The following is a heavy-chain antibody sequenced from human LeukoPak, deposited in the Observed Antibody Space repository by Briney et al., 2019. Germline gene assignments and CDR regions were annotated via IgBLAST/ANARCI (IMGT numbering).Heavy chain of an antibody. CDR1: GGTFSSYA. D-gene: IGHD3-10*01. CDR3: ARAPTAHYYGSGSYQSYYYYYMDV. CDR2: IIPIFGTA. Sequence: WASVKVSCKASGGTFSSYAISWVRQAPGQGLEWMGGIIPIFGTANYAQKFQGRVTITADESTSTAYMELSSLRSEDTAVYYCARAPTAHYYGSGSYQSYYYYYMDVWGKGTTVTISS. V-gene: IGHV1-69*01. J-gene: IGHJ6*03.